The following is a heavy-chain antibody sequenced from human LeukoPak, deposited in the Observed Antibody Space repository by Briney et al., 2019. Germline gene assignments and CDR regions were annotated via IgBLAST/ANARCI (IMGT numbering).Heavy chain of an antibody. CDR3: AKPRTRLAWFDP. CDR2: IYYSGST. D-gene: IGHD6-19*01. J-gene: IGHJ5*02. CDR1: GGSISTSNYY. V-gene: IGHV4-39*01. Sequence: SETLSLTCTVSGGSISTSNYYWGWLRQPPGKGLEWIGSIYYSGSTYYNPSLKSRVTISVDTSKNQFSLKVRSVTAADTAVYYCAKPRTRLAWFDPWGQGTLVTVSS.